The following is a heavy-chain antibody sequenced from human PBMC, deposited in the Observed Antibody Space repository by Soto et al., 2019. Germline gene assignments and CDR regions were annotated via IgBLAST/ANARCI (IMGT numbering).Heavy chain of an antibody. J-gene: IGHJ6*03. D-gene: IGHD4-17*01. Sequence: GGSLRLSCAASGFTFSGSAMHWVRQASGKGLEWVGRIRSKANSYATAYAASVKGRFTISRDDSKNTAYLQMNSLKTEDTAVYYCTRHTITKTTVTTHYYYYMDVWGKGTTVTVSS. V-gene: IGHV3-73*01. CDR1: GFTFSGSA. CDR2: IRSKANSYAT. CDR3: TRHTITKTTVTTHYYYYMDV.